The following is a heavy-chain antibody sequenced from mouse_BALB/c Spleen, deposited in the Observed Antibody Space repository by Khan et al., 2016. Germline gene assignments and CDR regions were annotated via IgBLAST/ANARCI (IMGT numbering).Heavy chain of an antibody. D-gene: IGHD1-1*01. CDR1: GFTFTDYY. CDR2: IRNKANGYTT. CDR3: ASVGSSHPDY. J-gene: IGHJ2*01. V-gene: IGHV7-3*02. Sequence: EVELVESGGGLVQPGGSLRLSCATSGFTFTDYYMSWVRQPQGKALEWLGFIRNKANGYTTEYSASVKGRFTISRDNSQSILYLQLSTLSAEDSATYYCASVGSSHPDYWCQGTTLTVSS.